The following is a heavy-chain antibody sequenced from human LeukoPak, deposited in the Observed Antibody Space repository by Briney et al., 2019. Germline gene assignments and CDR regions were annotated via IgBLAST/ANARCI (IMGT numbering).Heavy chain of an antibody. J-gene: IGHJ3*02. CDR1: GFTFSSYW. D-gene: IGHD3-10*01. CDR3: ARGDFYGSGTSFIDAFDI. V-gene: IGHV3-7*01. Sequence: GGSLRLSCAASGFTFSSYWMSWVCQAPGKGLGWVANIKQDGSAKYYVDSVKSRFTSSRDKAKNSLYLQMNSLRVEDRAVYYCARGDFYGSGTSFIDAFDIWGQGTMVTVPS. CDR2: IKQDGSAK.